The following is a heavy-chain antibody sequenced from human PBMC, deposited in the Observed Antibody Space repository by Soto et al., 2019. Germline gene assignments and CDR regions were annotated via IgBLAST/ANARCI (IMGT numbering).Heavy chain of an antibody. CDR3: AKNWDTTFSSSSH. CDR1: GSTFSTYA. J-gene: IGHJ4*02. V-gene: IGHV3-23*01. D-gene: IGHD6-6*01. CDR2: ISGSGGST. Sequence: VQLLESGGGLVQPGGSLRLSCAASGSTFSTYAMSWVRQAPGKGLEWVSAISGSGGSTYYADSVKGRFTISRDKSKNTLYLQMNSLRAEDTAVYYCAKNWDTTFSSSSHWGQGTLVTVSS.